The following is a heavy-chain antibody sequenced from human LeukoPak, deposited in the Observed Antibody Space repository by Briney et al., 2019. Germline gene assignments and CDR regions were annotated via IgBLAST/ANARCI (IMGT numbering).Heavy chain of an antibody. Sequence: SETLSLTCSVSGYSISSAYYWGWIRQPPGKGLEWIGSIYHNGDTYYNPSLKSRVTLSVDTSKNQFSLNLSSFTAADTAVYYCASPAIAGAGTLYYMDVWGKGTTVTVSS. CDR1: GYSISSAYY. CDR2: IYHNGDT. CDR3: ASPAIAGAGTLYYMDV. J-gene: IGHJ6*03. V-gene: IGHV4-38-2*02. D-gene: IGHD6-13*01.